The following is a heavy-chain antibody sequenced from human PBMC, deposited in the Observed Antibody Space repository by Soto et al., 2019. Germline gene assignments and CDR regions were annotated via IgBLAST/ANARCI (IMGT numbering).Heavy chain of an antibody. D-gene: IGHD3-10*01. Sequence: SETLFLTFTVSGGSISSYYWSWIRQPPGMGLECIWYIYYSGSTNYNPSLKSRVTISVDTSKNQFSLKLSSLTAADTAVYYCARLYGSGSYWGSYYYYYMDVWGEGTTVT. J-gene: IGHJ6*03. V-gene: IGHV4-59*08. CDR1: GGSISSYY. CDR3: ARLYGSGSYWGSYYYYYMDV. CDR2: IYYSGST.